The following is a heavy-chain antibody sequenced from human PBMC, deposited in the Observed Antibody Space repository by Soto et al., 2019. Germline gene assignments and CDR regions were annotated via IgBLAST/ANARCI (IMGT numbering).Heavy chain of an antibody. J-gene: IGHJ4*02. CDR1: GFSFSSYA. CDR2: ISDAGGVV. CDR3: ARGRRVGLAATLDS. Sequence: QEHLVESGGGVAQRGGSLRLSCEASGFSFSSYAMHWVRQAPGKGLEWVAVISDAGGVVHYADSVKDRFTISRDNAKDTLFLQMDGLRGDDTAVFYCARGRRVGLAATLDSWGQGTLVTVSS. V-gene: IGHV3-33*05. D-gene: IGHD2-15*01.